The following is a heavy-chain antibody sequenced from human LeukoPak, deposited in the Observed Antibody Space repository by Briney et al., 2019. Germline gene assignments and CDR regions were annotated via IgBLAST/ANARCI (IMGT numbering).Heavy chain of an antibody. CDR1: GGTFSSYA. J-gene: IGHJ6*03. Sequence: GASVKVSCKASGGTFSSYAISWVRQAPGQGLEWMGWISAYNGNTNYAQKLQGRVTMTTDTSTSTAYMELRSLRSDDTAVYYCARVRVGAPGRLNYYMDVWGKGTTVTVS. CDR2: ISAYNGNT. D-gene: IGHD1-26*01. V-gene: IGHV1-18*01. CDR3: ARVRVGAPGRLNYYMDV.